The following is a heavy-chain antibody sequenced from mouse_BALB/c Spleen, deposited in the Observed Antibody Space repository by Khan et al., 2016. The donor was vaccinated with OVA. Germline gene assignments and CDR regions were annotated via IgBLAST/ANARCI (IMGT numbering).Heavy chain of an antibody. Sequence: QIQLVQSGPELKKPGETVKISCKASGYTFTDYSMHWVKQAPGKGLKWMGWINTETGEPTYADDFTGRFAFSLETSASTAYLQINNLKNADTATNFWARSGSYYGFDYWGQGTPLTVSA. D-gene: IGHD1-1*01. CDR2: INTETGEP. J-gene: IGHJ2*01. CDR3: ARSGSYYGFDY. V-gene: IGHV9-2-1*01. CDR1: GYTFTDYS.